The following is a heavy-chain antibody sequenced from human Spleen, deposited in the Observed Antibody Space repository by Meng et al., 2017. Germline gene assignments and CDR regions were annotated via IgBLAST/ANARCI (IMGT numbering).Heavy chain of an antibody. CDR2: ISSSSSYI. CDR3: ARERYYDFDI. Sequence: GESLKISCAASGFTFSSYSMNWVRQAPGKGLEWVSSISSSSSYIYYADSVKGRFTISRDNAKNSLYLQMNSLRADDTAVYYCARERYYDFDIWGQGTMVTVSS. J-gene: IGHJ3*02. CDR1: GFTFSSYS. V-gene: IGHV3-21*01. D-gene: IGHD1-1*01.